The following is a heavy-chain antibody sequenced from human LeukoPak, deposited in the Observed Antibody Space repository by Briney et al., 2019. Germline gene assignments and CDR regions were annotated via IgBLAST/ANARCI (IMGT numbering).Heavy chain of an antibody. D-gene: IGHD1-7*01. V-gene: IGHV4-30-2*01. CDR2: IYHSGST. CDR3: ARDDNWNYEDWFDP. CDR1: GGSISSGGYS. J-gene: IGHJ5*02. Sequence: PSQTLSLTCAVSGGSISSGGYSWSWIRQPPGKGLEWIGYIYHSGSTNYNPSLKSRVTMSVDTSKNQFSLKLSSVTAADTAVYYCARDDNWNYEDWFDPWGQGTLVTVSS.